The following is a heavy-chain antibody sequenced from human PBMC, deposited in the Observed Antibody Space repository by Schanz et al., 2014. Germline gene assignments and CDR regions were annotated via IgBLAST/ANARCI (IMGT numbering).Heavy chain of an antibody. CDR3: ARGLRPFAELSAY. CDR2: ISYSGST. Sequence: VQLVESGGGLVQPGGSLRLSCAASGFTFSDHYMDWIRQHPGKGLEWIGFISYSGSTYYNPSLKSRVTISVDTSKNQFSLKLSSVTAADTAVYYCARGLRPFAELSAYWGQGTLVTVSS. J-gene: IGHJ4*02. CDR1: GFTFSDHY. D-gene: IGHD3-10*01. V-gene: IGHV4-31*02.